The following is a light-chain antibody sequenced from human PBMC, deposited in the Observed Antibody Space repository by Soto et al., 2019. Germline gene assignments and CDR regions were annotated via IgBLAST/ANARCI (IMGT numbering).Light chain of an antibody. Sequence: EIVLTQSPCTLSLSPGERATLSCRASQSVSSYLAWYQQKPGQAPRLLIYGASTGAAGIPARFSGSGSGTEFILTISSLQSEDFAVHYCQQYSKWPLTFGGATKVDIK. J-gene: IGKJ4*01. CDR2: GAS. CDR1: QSVSSY. V-gene: IGKV3-15*01. CDR3: QQYSKWPLT.